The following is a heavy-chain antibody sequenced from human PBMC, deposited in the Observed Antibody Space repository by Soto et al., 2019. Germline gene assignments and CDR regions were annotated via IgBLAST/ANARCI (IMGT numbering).Heavy chain of an antibody. CDR2: ISSSSSII. J-gene: IGHJ3*02. D-gene: IGHD3-16*01. CDR1: GFTFSIYS. Sequence: EVQLVESGGGLVQPGGSLRLSCAASGFTFSIYSMNWVRQAPGKGLEWVSNISSSSSIIYYADSVKGRFTISRDNAKNSLYLQMNSLRAEDTAVYYCARENPTRGGGAFDIWGQGTMVTVSS. CDR3: ARENPTRGGGAFDI. V-gene: IGHV3-48*01.